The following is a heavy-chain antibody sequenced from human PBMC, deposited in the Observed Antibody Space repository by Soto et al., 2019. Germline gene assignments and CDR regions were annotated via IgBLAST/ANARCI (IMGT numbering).Heavy chain of an antibody. CDR1: GYTFTYYT. V-gene: IGHV1-3*01. Sequence: ASVKVSCKASGYTFTYYTVHWVRQAPGQRLEWMGWINAGDGNTKYSPNFQGRVTITKDTSASTVYMELSSLRSEDTAVYFCTRDYYDSSGYCPIFDYRGQGTLVTVSS. J-gene: IGHJ4*02. D-gene: IGHD3-22*01. CDR2: INAGDGNT. CDR3: TRDYYDSSGYCPIFDY.